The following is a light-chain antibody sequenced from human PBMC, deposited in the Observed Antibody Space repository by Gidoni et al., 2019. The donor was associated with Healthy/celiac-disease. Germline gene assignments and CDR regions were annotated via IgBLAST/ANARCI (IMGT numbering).Light chain of an antibody. CDR1: QSLLHSDEKTY. V-gene: IGKV2D-29*01. CDR2: EVS. J-gene: IGKJ5*01. Sequence: DIVLTQTPLSLSVTPGQPASISCKSSQSLLHSDEKTYLYWYLQKPGQPPQLLIYEVSNRFSGVPEMFSGSRSATDYTLKISRVVAEDVRVYYYMQSIQLPITFGQGTRLEIK. CDR3: MQSIQLPIT.